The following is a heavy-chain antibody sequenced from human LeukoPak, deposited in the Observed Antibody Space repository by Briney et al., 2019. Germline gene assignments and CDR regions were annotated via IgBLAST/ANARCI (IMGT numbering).Heavy chain of an antibody. CDR2: IYTSGST. V-gene: IGHV4-4*07. D-gene: IGHD3-9*01. Sequence: PSETLSLTCTVSGGSISSYYWSWIRQPAGKGLEWIGRIYTSGSTNYNPSLKSRVTMSVDTSKNQFSLKLSSVTAADTAVYYCAREGYDILTGVNYGMDVWGQWTTVTVSS. J-gene: IGHJ6*02. CDR3: AREGYDILTGVNYGMDV. CDR1: GGSISSYY.